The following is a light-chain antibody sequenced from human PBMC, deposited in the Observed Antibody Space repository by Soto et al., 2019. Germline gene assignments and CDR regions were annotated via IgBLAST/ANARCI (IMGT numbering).Light chain of an antibody. J-gene: IGKJ2*01. CDR1: QSVSSY. V-gene: IGKV3-15*01. Sequence: EIVMTQSPATLSVSPGERATLSCRASQSVSSYLAWYQQKPGLPPRLLIYDASTRATGIPDRFSGSGSGTDFTLTISSLQSADFAVYYCQQYSNWPPLYTVDRGTKLEIK. CDR3: QQYSNWPPLYT. CDR2: DAS.